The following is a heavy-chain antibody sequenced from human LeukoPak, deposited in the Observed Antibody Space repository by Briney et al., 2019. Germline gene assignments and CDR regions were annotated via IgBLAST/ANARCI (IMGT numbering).Heavy chain of an antibody. V-gene: IGHV3-48*04. Sequence: GGSVRLSCAASGFNFSTYSMNWVRQAPGKGLEWVSYISSSSRTIYYADSVKGRFTISRDNRKNSLFLQMNSLTTEDTAFYYCAKDRRRGAWGATFDYWGQGTLVTVSS. CDR3: AKDRRRGAWGATFDY. J-gene: IGHJ4*02. CDR2: ISSSSRTI. D-gene: IGHD3-10*01. CDR1: GFNFSTYS.